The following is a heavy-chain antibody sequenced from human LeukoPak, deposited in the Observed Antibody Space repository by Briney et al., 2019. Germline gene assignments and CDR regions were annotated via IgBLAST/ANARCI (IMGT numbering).Heavy chain of an antibody. CDR1: GGSLSTYY. Sequence: SETLSLTYTVSGGSLSTYYWSWIRQPPGKGLEWMGYIYYSGSTNYNPSLESRVTMSVDTSMNQFSLKLSSVTAADTAVYYCARASGGYYNNWFDPWGQGTLVTVSS. CDR3: ARASGGYYNNWFDP. CDR2: IYYSGST. V-gene: IGHV4-59*01. D-gene: IGHD3-22*01. J-gene: IGHJ5*02.